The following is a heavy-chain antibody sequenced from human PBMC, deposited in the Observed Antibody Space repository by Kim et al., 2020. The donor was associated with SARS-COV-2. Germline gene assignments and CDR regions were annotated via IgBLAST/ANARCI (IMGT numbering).Heavy chain of an antibody. J-gene: IGHJ4*02. CDR2: ISAYNGNT. V-gene: IGHV1-18*01. Sequence: ASVKVSCKASGYTFTSYGISWVRQAPGQGLEWMGWISAYNGNTNYAQKLQGRVTMTPEQSRTKPSRNLRGWRPDDTPVYTFRTNNVAPGDYWGRGTL. CDR3: RTNNVAPGDY. CDR1: GYTFTSYG. D-gene: IGHD1-1*01.